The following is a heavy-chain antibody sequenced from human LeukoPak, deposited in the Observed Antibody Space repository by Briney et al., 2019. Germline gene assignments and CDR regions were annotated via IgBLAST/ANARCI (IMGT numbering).Heavy chain of an antibody. J-gene: IGHJ4*02. CDR1: GGSISSYY. CDR3: ARGDRMVATYFDY. Sequence: SETLSLTCTVSGGSISSYYWSWIRQPPGKGLEWIGYIYYSGSTNYNPSLKSRVTISVDTSKNQFSLKLSSVTAADTAVYYCARGDRMVATYFDYWGQGTLVTVSS. CDR2: IYYSGST. V-gene: IGHV4-59*01. D-gene: IGHD5-12*01.